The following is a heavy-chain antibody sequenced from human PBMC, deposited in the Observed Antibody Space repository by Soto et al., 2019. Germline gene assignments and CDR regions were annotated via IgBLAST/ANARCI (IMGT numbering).Heavy chain of an antibody. V-gene: IGHV4-39*01. CDR1: GGSISSSSYY. J-gene: IGHJ3*02. CDR2: IYYSGST. Sequence: SETLSLTCTVSGGSISSSSYYWGWIRQPPGKGLEWIGSIYYSGSTYYNPSLKSRVTISVDTPKNQFSLKLSSVTAADTAVYYCARLGRNYDSSGYYIIGAFDIWGQGTMVTVSS. D-gene: IGHD3-22*01. CDR3: ARLGRNYDSSGYYIIGAFDI.